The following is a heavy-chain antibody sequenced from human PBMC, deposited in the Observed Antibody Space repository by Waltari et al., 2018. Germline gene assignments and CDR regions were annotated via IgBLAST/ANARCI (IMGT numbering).Heavy chain of an antibody. V-gene: IGHV4-59*01. CDR3: ARESHHGYYMDV. Sequence: QVQLQESGPGLVKPSETLSLTCTVSGGSISSYYWSWIRQPPGKGLEWIGYIYYSGSTNYNPSLKSRVTISVDTSKNQFSLKLSSVTAADTAVYYCARESHHGYYMDVWGKGTTVTVSS. CDR1: GGSISSYY. CDR2: IYYSGST. J-gene: IGHJ6*03.